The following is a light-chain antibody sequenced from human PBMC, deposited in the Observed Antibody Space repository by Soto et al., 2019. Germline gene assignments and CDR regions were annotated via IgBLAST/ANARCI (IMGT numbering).Light chain of an antibody. Sequence: DIVMTQSPDSLAVSLGERATINCKFSQSVLYNSNNKNYLAWYKQKPGQPPKMXIYWASTRESGVPDRFSGSGSGTDFTLTISSLQAEDVEVYYCQQYYSTPLTFGQGTRLEIK. CDR1: QSVLYNSNNKNY. J-gene: IGKJ5*01. CDR3: QQYYSTPLT. CDR2: WAS. V-gene: IGKV4-1*01.